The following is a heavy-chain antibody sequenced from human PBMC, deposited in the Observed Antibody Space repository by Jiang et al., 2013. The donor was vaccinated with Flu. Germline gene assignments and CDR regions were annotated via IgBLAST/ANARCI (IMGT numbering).Heavy chain of an antibody. CDR2: THYKSKWYN. CDR1: GDSVSSNGAA. V-gene: IGHV6-1*01. J-gene: IGHJ6*02. CDR3: ARRSDYYSYAMDV. Sequence: QTLSLTCVISGDSVSSNGAAWEWIRQSPSRGLEWLGRTHYKSKWYNDYAVSVKSRIIIKADTSKNQFSLHLNSVTPEDSAVYYCARRSDYYSYAMDVWGQGTTVTVSS.